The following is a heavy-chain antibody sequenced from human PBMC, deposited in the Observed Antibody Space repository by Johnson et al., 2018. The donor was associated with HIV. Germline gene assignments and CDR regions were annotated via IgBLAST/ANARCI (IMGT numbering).Heavy chain of an antibody. CDR3: ARDGESQQLPLGDAFDV. V-gene: IGHV3-66*01. CDR2: IYSGGST. Sequence: VQLVESGGGLVQSGGSLRLSCGASGFSVSNTYMNWVRQAPGKRLEWVSVIYSGGSTYYADSVRGRFTISRDNSKNTLYLQMSSLRAEDTAMYYCARDGESQQLPLGDAFDVWGQGTMVTVSS. CDR1: GFSVSNTY. D-gene: IGHD6-13*01. J-gene: IGHJ3*01.